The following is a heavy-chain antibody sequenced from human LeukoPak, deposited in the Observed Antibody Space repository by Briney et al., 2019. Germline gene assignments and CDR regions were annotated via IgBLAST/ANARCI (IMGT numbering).Heavy chain of an antibody. CDR3: ARAGGSVGWYGTIDS. J-gene: IGHJ4*02. Sequence: SQTLSLTCTVSGGSISSGSDYWSWIRQPAGKGLERIGHIYTSGSTSYNPSLQSRVTISVDTSKHQFSLKVTSVTAADTAVYYCARAGGSVGWYGTIDSWGQGTLVTVSS. CDR1: GGSISSGSDY. D-gene: IGHD6-19*01. V-gene: IGHV4-61*09. CDR2: IYTSGST.